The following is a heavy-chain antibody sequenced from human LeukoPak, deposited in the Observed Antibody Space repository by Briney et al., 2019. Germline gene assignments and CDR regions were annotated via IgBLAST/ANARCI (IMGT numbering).Heavy chain of an antibody. CDR2: MNPNSGNT. J-gene: IGHJ5*02. CDR3: ARGRYYDILTGYYNPNWFDP. CDR1: GYTFTSYD. V-gene: IGHV1-8*01. D-gene: IGHD3-9*01. Sequence: ASVTVSCKASGYTFTSYDINWVRQATGQGLEWMGWMNPNSGNTGYAQKFQGRVTMTRNTSISTAYMELSSLRSEDTAVYYCARGRYYDILTGYYNPNWFDPWGQGTLVTVSS.